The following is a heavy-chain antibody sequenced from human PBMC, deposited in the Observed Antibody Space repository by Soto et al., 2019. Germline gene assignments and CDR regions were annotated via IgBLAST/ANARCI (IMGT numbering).Heavy chain of an antibody. Sequence: PGGSLRLSCAASGSTFSTYWMHWVRQAPGKGLVWVSRIKSDGSSTTYADSVKGRFTISRDNAKNTLYLQMNSLRVEDTAVYYCARSDWFDPWGQGTLVTVSS. CDR1: GSTFSTYW. J-gene: IGHJ5*02. CDR2: IKSDGSST. CDR3: ARSDWFDP. V-gene: IGHV3-74*01.